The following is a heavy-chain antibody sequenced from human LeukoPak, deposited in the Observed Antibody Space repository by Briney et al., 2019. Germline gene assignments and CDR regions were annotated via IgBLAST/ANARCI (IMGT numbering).Heavy chain of an antibody. V-gene: IGHV4-61*02. CDR3: ARRVTTYWYFDL. Sequence: ASQTLSLTCTVSGGSISSASYFWSWIRQPAGKGLEWIGRIYTAGSTNYNPSLKSRVTISLDTSKNQFSLNLSSVTAADTAVYYCARRVTTYWYFDLWGRGTLVTVSS. J-gene: IGHJ2*01. CDR2: IYTAGST. D-gene: IGHD4-17*01. CDR1: GGSISSASYF.